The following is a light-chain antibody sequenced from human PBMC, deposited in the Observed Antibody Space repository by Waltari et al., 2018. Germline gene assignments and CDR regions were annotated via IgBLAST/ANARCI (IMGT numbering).Light chain of an antibody. CDR2: EVS. J-gene: IGLJ2*01. CDR1: SSHVGSYNL. V-gene: IGLV2-23*02. CDR3: SSYAGNRSVV. Sequence: QSALTQPASVSGSPGQSITVSCTGTSSHVGSYNLVSLYQQHPGKAPKLLIFEVSQLPSGISNRFSGSKSGNTASLTVSGLQAEDGADYYCSSYAGNRSVVFGGGTKLTVL.